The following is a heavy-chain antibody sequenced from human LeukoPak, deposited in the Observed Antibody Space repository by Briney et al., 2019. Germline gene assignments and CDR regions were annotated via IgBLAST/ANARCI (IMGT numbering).Heavy chain of an antibody. J-gene: IGHJ4*02. D-gene: IGHD3-22*01. CDR2: ISGSGGST. V-gene: IGHV3-23*01. CDR1: GLTFSSYA. Sequence: GGSLRLSCAASGLTFSSYAMSWVRQAPGKGLEWVSAISGSGGSTYYADSVKGRFTFSRDNSKNTLYLQMNSLRAEDTAVYYCAVDYYDTQIEGWGQGTLVTVSS. CDR3: AVDYYDTQIEG.